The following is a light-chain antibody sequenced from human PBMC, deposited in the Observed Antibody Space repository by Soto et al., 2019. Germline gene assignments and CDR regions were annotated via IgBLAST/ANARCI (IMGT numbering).Light chain of an antibody. CDR2: ATS. V-gene: IGKV3D-15*01. CDR3: QQYNNWPPLT. J-gene: IGKJ4*01. CDR1: QSVSSN. Sequence: EIVMTQSPATLSVSPGERATLSCRASQSVSSNLAWYQQKPGQAPRLLIYATSTRAIGIPARFSGSGCGTAFTLTLTSLQSEDLAVYYCQQYNNWPPLTFGGGTRV.